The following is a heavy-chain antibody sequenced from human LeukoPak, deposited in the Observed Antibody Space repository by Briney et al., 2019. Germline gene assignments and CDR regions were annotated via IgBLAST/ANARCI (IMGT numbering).Heavy chain of an antibody. V-gene: IGHV3-30*18. CDR3: AKERSGAGYYYDSSGYFDY. J-gene: IGHJ4*02. CDR2: ISYDGSNK. Sequence: GGSLRLSCAASGFTFSSYGMHWVRQAPGKGLEWVAVISYDGSNKYYADSVKGRFTISRDNSKNTLYLQMNSLRAEDTAVYYCAKERSGAGYYYDSSGYFDYWGQGTLVTVSS. CDR1: GFTFSSYG. D-gene: IGHD3-22*01.